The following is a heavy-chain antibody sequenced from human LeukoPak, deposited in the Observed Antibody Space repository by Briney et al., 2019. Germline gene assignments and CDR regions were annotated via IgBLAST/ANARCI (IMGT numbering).Heavy chain of an antibody. CDR3: ARPDYYDSSGYYVDNY. CDR1: GYTFTGYY. CDR2: INPNSGGT. Sequence: ASVKVSCKASGYTFTGYYMHWVRQAPGQGLEWMGRINPNSGGTSYAQKFQGRVTMTRDTSISTAYMELSRLRSDDTAVYYCARPDYYDSSGYYVDNYWGQGTLVTVSS. J-gene: IGHJ4*02. V-gene: IGHV1-2*06. D-gene: IGHD3-22*01.